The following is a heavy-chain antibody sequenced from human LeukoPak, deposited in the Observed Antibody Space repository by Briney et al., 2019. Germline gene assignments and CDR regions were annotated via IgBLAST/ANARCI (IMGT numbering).Heavy chain of an antibody. CDR3: AKKTGPIAARTFDY. CDR1: GFTFSKYA. D-gene: IGHD6-6*01. CDR2: ISGSGIAT. Sequence: GGSLRLSCAASGFTFSKYAMNWVRQAPGKGLEWISAISGSGIATYYADSVKGRFTISRDNSKNTLYLQMNSLRAEDTAVYYCAKKTGPIAARTFDYWGQGTLVTVSS. J-gene: IGHJ4*02. V-gene: IGHV3-23*01.